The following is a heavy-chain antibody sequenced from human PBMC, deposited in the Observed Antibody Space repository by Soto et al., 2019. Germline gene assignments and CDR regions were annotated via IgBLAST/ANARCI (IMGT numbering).Heavy chain of an antibody. CDR1: GFTVSSNY. Sequence: GGSLRLSCAASGFTVSSNYMSWVRQAPGKGLEWVSVIYSGGSTYYADSVKGRFTISRDNSKNTLYLQMNSLRAEDTAVYYCARERPRITMMGDAFDIWGQGTMVTVSS. CDR3: ARERPRITMMGDAFDI. D-gene: IGHD3-22*01. J-gene: IGHJ3*02. V-gene: IGHV3-53*01. CDR2: IYSGGST.